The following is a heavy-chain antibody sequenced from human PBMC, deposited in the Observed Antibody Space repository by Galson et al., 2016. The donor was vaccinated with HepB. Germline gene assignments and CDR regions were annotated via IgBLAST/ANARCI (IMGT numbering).Heavy chain of an antibody. D-gene: IGHD2-15*01. Sequence: SLRLSCAASGFTFSSSTMHWVRRSPGKGLQWLSYISSGGDTIHYADSVKGRFTVSRDNAKNFLFLQMNSLRDEDTAVYYCATGAVGSLPYWGQGTLATVSS. CDR1: GFTFSSST. J-gene: IGHJ4*02. CDR2: ISSGGDTI. V-gene: IGHV3-48*02. CDR3: ATGAVGSLPY.